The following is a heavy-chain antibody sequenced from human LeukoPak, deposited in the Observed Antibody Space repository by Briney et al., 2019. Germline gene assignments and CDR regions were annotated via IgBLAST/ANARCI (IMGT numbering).Heavy chain of an antibody. Sequence: GASVKVSCKASGGTFSSYAISWVRQAPGQGLEWMGGIIPIFGTANYAQKFQGRVTITTDESTSTAYMELSSLRSEDTAVYYCARSDYTGYYYYYMDVWGKGTTVTVSS. CDR3: ARSDYTGYYYYYMDV. J-gene: IGHJ6*03. D-gene: IGHD4-11*01. CDR1: GGTFSSYA. CDR2: IIPIFGTA. V-gene: IGHV1-69*05.